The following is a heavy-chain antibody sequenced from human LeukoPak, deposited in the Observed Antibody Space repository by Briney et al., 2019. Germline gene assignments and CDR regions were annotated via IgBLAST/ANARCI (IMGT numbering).Heavy chain of an antibody. CDR1: GFTFSSYS. CDR2: ISSSSSTI. V-gene: IGHV3-48*01. Sequence: GGSLRLSCAASGFTFSSYSMNWVRQAPGKGLEWASYISSSSSTIYYADSVKGRFTISRDNAKNSLYLQMNSLRAEDTAVYYCAREEMLFTYYYDSSGYYYFDYWGQGTLVTVSS. CDR3: AREEMLFTYYYDSSGYYYFDY. J-gene: IGHJ4*02. D-gene: IGHD3-22*01.